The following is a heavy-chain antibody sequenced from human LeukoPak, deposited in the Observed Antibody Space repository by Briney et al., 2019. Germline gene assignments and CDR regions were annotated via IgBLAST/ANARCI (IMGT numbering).Heavy chain of an antibody. J-gene: IGHJ6*02. CDR1: GGSFSGYY. D-gene: IGHD2-8*01. V-gene: IGHV4-34*01. CDR2: INHSGST. CDR3: ARGGVRYAGPSDYYYGMDV. Sequence: SETLSLTCAVYGGSFSGYYWSWIRQPPGKGLEWFGEINHSGSTNYNPSLKSRVTISVDTSKNQFSLKLSSVTAADTAVYYCARGGVRYAGPSDYYYGMDVWGQGTTVTVSS.